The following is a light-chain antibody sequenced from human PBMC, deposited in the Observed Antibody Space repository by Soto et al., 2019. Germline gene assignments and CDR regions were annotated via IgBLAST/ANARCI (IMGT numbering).Light chain of an antibody. CDR2: EVS. Sequence: QSVLTQPASVSGSPGQSITISCTGAVSEVGGYTYVSWYQQHPGKGPKVIIYEVSNRPSGVSNRFSGSKSGTTASLTISGLQAEDEADYYCSSFTSSLVLFGGGTKLTVL. CDR1: VSEVGGYTY. CDR3: SSFTSSLVL. V-gene: IGLV2-14*01. J-gene: IGLJ2*01.